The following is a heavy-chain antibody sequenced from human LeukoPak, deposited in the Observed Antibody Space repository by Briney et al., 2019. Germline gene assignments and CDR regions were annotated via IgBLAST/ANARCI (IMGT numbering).Heavy chain of an antibody. J-gene: IGHJ5*02. D-gene: IGHD3-9*01. Sequence: SETLSLTCTASGGSISSSSHYWGWIRQPPGKGLEWIASIYKTGSTFYNPSLKSRVTISVDTSKNQFSLKLSSVTAADTAVYYCARFFDRSGGNWFDPWGQGTLVTVSS. CDR2: IYKTGST. CDR3: ARFFDRSGGNWFDP. V-gene: IGHV4-39*01. CDR1: GGSISSSSHY.